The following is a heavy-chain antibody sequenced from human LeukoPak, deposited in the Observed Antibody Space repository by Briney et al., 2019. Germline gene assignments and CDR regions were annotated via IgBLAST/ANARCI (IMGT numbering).Heavy chain of an antibody. CDR3: ARDGGATRIYFDY. J-gene: IGHJ4*02. Sequence: SETLSLTCTVSGGSISSYYWSLIRQPPGKGLEWIGYIYYSGSTNYNPSLKSRVTISVDTSKNQLSLKLSSVTAADTAVYYCARDGGATRIYFDYWGQGTLVTVSS. CDR2: IYYSGST. D-gene: IGHD3-16*01. V-gene: IGHV4-59*01. CDR1: GGSISSYY.